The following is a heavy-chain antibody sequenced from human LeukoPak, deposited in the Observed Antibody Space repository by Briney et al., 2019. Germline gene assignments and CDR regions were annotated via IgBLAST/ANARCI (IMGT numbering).Heavy chain of an antibody. CDR1: GFTVGNNY. Sequence: GGSLRLSRAASGFTVGNNYMNWVRQAPGKGLEWVSLIFSHGETSYADSVKGRFTISRDNSKNTLYLQMNGLRVEDTAVYYCARDPPAVSINTYAWGRGTLVTVSS. CDR3: ARDPPAVSINTYA. J-gene: IGHJ4*02. CDR2: IFSHGET. V-gene: IGHV3-66*01. D-gene: IGHD2-8*01.